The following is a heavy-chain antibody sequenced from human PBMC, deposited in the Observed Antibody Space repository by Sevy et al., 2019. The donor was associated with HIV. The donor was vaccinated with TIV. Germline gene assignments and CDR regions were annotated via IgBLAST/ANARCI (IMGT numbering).Heavy chain of an antibody. CDR2: ISWNSGSI. V-gene: IGHV3-9*01. CDR3: AKDKGYCTNGVCYTSYYYYGMDV. J-gene: IGHJ6*02. Sequence: GGSLRLSCAASGFTFDDYAMHWVRQAPGKGLEWVSGISWNSGSIGFADSVKGRFTISRDNAKNSLYLQMNSLRAEDTALYYCAKDKGYCTNGVCYTSYYYYGMDVWGQGTTVTVSS. CDR1: GFTFDDYA. D-gene: IGHD2-8*01.